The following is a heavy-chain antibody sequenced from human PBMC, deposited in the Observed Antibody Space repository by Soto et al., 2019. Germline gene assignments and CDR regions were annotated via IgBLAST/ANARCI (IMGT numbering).Heavy chain of an antibody. D-gene: IGHD2-15*01. CDR3: AKDRGAAGSGGSPGLFGY. J-gene: IGHJ4*02. V-gene: IGHV3-23*01. Sequence: GGSLRLSCAASGFTFSSYAMSWVRQAPGKGLEWVSAISGSGGSTYYADSVKGRFTISRDNSKNTLYLQMNSLRAEDTAVYYCAKDRGAAGSGGSPGLFGYWGQGTLVTVSS. CDR1: GFTFSSYA. CDR2: ISGSGGST.